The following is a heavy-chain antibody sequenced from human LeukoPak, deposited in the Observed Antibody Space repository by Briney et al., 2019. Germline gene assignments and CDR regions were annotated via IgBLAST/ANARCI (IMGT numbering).Heavy chain of an antibody. J-gene: IGHJ1*01. Sequence: GGSLRLSCTASGFTFGDYAMSWFRQAPGKGLEWVGFIRSKAYGGTTEYAGTVKGRFNISRDDFKSIAYPQMNSLKTEDTAVYYCTRAYCGGDCYRAEYFQHWGQGTLVTVSS. CDR1: GFTFGDYA. D-gene: IGHD2-21*02. CDR3: TRAYCGGDCYRAEYFQH. CDR2: IRSKAYGGTT. V-gene: IGHV3-49*03.